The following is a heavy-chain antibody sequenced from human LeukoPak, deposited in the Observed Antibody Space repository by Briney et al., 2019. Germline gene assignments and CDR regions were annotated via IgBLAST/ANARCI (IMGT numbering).Heavy chain of an antibody. Sequence: GGSLRLSCAASGFTLSSYEMNWARQAPGKGLEWVSYISRSGSTIYYAGSVKGRFTISRDNAKNSLYPQMNSLRAEDTAVYYCARGGPRAIEYWGQGTLVTVSS. V-gene: IGHV3-48*03. J-gene: IGHJ4*02. CDR3: ARGGPRAIEY. D-gene: IGHD5-12*01. CDR2: ISRSGSTI. CDR1: GFTLSSYE.